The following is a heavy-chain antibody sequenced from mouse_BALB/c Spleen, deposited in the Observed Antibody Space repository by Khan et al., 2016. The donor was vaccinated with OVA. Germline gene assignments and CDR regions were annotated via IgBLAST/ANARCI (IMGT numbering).Heavy chain of an antibody. CDR2: INPHIGET. V-gene: IGHV1-20*02. J-gene: IGHJ2*01. Sequence: EVQLQQSGPELVKPGASVKISCKASGYSFTGYFMNWVMQSHGKSLEWIGRINPHIGETLYNQKFKDKATLTVDESSSTAHMELRSLASEDSAVDYCARKNGSDFDYWGQGTTLTVSS. CDR3: ARKNGSDFDY. D-gene: IGHD1-1*01. CDR1: GYSFTGYF.